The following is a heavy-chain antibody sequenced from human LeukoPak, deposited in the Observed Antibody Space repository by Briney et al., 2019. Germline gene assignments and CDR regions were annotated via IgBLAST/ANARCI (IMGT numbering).Heavy chain of an antibody. V-gene: IGHV3-33*01. J-gene: IGHJ4*02. CDR1: GFTFSSYG. D-gene: IGHD3-22*01. CDR2: IWYDGSNK. Sequence: GGSLRLSCAASGFTFSSYGMHWVRQAPGKGLEWVAVIWYDGSNKYYADSVKGRFTISRDNSKNTLYLQMNSLRAEDTAVYYCARGDYYDSRNSDYWGQGTLVTVSS. CDR3: ARGDYYDSRNSDY.